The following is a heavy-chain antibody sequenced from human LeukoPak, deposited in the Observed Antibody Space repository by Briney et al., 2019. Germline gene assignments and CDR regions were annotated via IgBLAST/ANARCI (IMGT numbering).Heavy chain of an antibody. V-gene: IGHV3-30*02. Sequence: PGGPLRLSCAASGFSFSSHGIHWVRQAPGKGLEWVAFINYNGNNKYYADSVKGRFTISRDNSKNTVYLEMNSLRDGDTAVCYCARDRDTRSYYILYWGQGTLVTVSS. CDR3: ARDRDTRSYYILY. CDR2: INYNGNNK. J-gene: IGHJ4*02. CDR1: GFSFSSHG. D-gene: IGHD3-10*01.